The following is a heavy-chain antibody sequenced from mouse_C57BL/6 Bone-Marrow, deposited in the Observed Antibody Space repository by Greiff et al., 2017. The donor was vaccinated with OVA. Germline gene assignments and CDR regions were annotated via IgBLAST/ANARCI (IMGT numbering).Heavy chain of an antibody. V-gene: IGHV1-9*01. D-gene: IGHD2-4*01. CDR2: ILPGSGST. J-gene: IGHJ4*01. CDR3: ARGSLYYDYHYYAMDY. Sequence: QVQLQQSGAELMKPGASVKLSCKATGYTFPGYWIEWVKQRPGHGLEWIGEILPGSGSTNYNEKFKGKATFTADTSSNTAYMQLSSLTTEDSAIYYCARGSLYYDYHYYAMDYWGQGTSVTVSS. CDR1: GYTFPGYW.